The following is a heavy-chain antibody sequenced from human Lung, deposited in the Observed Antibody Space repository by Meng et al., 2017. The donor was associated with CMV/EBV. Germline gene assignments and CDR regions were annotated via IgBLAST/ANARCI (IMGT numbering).Heavy chain of an antibody. CDR1: GFTFSAFD. D-gene: IGHD1-26*01. J-gene: IGHJ4*02. Sequence: GGSLRLXCAASGFTFSAFDMHWVRQASGKGLEWVGRVRGKSNSYATAYGASVEGRFTISRDDSKNTAYLQMNSLKTEDTAVYYCSSTISGSYDYWGQGTLVXVST. CDR2: VRGKSNSYAT. CDR3: SSTISGSYDY. V-gene: IGHV3-73*01.